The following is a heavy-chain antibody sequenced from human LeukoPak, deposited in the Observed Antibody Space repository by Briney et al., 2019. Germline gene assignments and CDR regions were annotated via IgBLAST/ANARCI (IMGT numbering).Heavy chain of an antibody. CDR3: ARGGWGTAIDY. V-gene: IGHV3-74*01. D-gene: IGHD1-7*01. J-gene: IGHJ4*02. CDR2: ISGDGSST. CDR1: GFTFSSYW. Sequence: PGGSLRLSCAASGFTFSSYWMHWVRQAPTKALVWVSYISGDGSSTTYADSVKGRFTISRDNAKNTLDLQMNSLRAEDTAVYYCARGGWGTAIDYWAQGTLVTVSS.